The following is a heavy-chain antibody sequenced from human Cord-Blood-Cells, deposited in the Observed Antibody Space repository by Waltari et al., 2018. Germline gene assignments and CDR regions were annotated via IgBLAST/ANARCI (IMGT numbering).Heavy chain of an antibody. CDR2: IHHSGST. V-gene: IGHV4-34*01. J-gene: IGHJ5*02. CDR3: ARGGGSYYNWFDP. Sequence: QVQLQQWGAGLLKPSEPLSPTCAVDGGSFSGYYWTWTRQPPGKGLEWIGEIHHSGSTNYNPSLKSRVTISVDTSKNQFSLKLSSVTAADTAVYYCARGGGSYYNWFDPWGQGTLVTVSS. D-gene: IGHD1-26*01. CDR1: GGSFSGYY.